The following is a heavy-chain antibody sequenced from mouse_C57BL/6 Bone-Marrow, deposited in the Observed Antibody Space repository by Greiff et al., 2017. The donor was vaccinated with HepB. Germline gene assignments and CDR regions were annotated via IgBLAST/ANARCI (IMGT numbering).Heavy chain of an antibody. J-gene: IGHJ2*01. D-gene: IGHD2-4*01. CDR2: IDPSDSYT. Sequence: QVQLKQPGAELVMPGASVKLSCKASGYTFTSYWMHWVKQRPGQGLEWIGEIDPSDSYTNYNQKFKGKSTLTVDKSSSTAYMQLSSLTSEDSAVYYCARGYDYDVGYCDYWGQGTTLTVSS. CDR1: GYTFTSYW. V-gene: IGHV1-69*01. CDR3: ARGYDYDVGYCDY.